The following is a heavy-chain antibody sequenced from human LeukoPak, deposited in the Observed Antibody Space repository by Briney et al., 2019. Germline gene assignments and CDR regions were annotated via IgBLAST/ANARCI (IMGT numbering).Heavy chain of an antibody. Sequence: VASVKVSCKASGGTFSSYAISWVRQAPGQGLEWMGGIIPIFGTANYAQKFQGRVTITADESTSTAYMELSSLRSEDTAVYYCAVYSYGWYYGMDVWGKGTTVTVSS. CDR3: AVYSYGWYYGMDV. V-gene: IGHV1-69*13. CDR1: GGTFSSYA. J-gene: IGHJ6*04. D-gene: IGHD5-18*01. CDR2: IIPIFGTA.